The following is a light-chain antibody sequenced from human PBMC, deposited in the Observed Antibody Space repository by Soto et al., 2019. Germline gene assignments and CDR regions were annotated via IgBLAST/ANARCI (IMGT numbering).Light chain of an antibody. CDR2: GAS. J-gene: IGKJ1*01. CDR1: QSVSTSY. CDR3: QQYSSLWT. V-gene: IGKV3-20*01. Sequence: EIVLTQSPGTLSLSPGERGTLSCRASQSVSTSYLAWYQQKPGQAPRLLIYGASSRATGIPDRFSGSGSGTDFTLSISRLEPEDFAVYYCQQYSSLWTFGQGTKVDIK.